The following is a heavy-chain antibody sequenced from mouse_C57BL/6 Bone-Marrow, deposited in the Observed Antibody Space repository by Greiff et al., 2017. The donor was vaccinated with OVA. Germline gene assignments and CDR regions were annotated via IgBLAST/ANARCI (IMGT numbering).Heavy chain of an antibody. CDR3: GRRDDGSSDAMDY. V-gene: IGHV1-47*01. Sequence: QVQLQQSGAELVKPGASVKLSCKASGYTFTTYPIEWMKQNPGKSLEWIGNFHPYNDDTKYNEKFKGKATLTVEKSSSTVYLELSRLTSDDSAVYYCGRRDDGSSDAMDYWGQGTSVTVSS. D-gene: IGHD1-1*01. CDR1: GYTFTTYP. J-gene: IGHJ4*01. CDR2: FHPYNDDT.